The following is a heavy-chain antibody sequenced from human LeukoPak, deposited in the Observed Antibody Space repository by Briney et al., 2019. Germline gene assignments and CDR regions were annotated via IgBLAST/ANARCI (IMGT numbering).Heavy chain of an antibody. CDR1: GLTISSYS. V-gene: IGHV3-48*01. CDR3: ARGTSGYYYGYYYYYMDV. D-gene: IGHD5-12*01. J-gene: IGHJ6*03. CDR2: ISSSSSTI. Sequence: GGSLRLSCAASGLTISSYSMNWVRQAPGKGLQWVSYISSSSSTIYYADSVKGRFTISRDNAKNSLYLQMNSLRAEDTAVYYCARGTSGYYYGYYYYYMDVWDKGTTVTVSS.